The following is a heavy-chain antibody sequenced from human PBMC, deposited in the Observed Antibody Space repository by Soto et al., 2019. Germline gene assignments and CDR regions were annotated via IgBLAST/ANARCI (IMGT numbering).Heavy chain of an antibody. J-gene: IGHJ4*02. V-gene: IGHV1-18*01. Sequence: ASVKVSCKASGYTFTSYGISWVRQAPGQGLEWMGWISAYNGNTNYAQKLQGRVTMTTDTSTSTAYMELRSLRSDDTAVYYCALFNYYDRSGYPFDYGGRGTLVPFPS. D-gene: IGHD3-22*01. CDR2: ISAYNGNT. CDR1: GYTFTSYG. CDR3: ALFNYYDRSGYPFDY.